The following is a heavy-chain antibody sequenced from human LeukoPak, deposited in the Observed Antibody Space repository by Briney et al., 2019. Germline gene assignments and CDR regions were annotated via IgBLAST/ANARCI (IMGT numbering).Heavy chain of an antibody. V-gene: IGHV4-39*07. Sequence: SETLSLTCTVSGGSISSSSYYWGWIRQPPGKGLEWIGSIYYSGSTYYNPSLKSRVTISVDTSKNQFSLKLSSVTAADTAVYYCARRSLIWFGDLSSGERVLSDWGQGTLVTVSS. CDR2: IYYSGST. CDR3: ARRSLIWFGDLSSGERVLSD. J-gene: IGHJ4*02. CDR1: GGSISSSSYY. D-gene: IGHD3-10*01.